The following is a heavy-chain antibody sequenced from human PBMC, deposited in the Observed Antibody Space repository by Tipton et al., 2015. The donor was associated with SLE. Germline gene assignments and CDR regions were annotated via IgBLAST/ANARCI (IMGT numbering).Heavy chain of an antibody. CDR3: ARGGRTNDPGYWYFDL. V-gene: IGHV1-8*01. J-gene: IGHJ2*01. Sequence: QLVQSGAEVKKPGASVKVSCKASGYTFTSYDINWVRQATGQGLEWMGWMNPSSGNTGYAQKFQGRVTMTRNTSITTAYMELSSLRSEDTAVYYCARGGRTNDPGYWYFDLWGRGTLVTVSS. CDR2: MNPSSGNT. D-gene: IGHD1-1*01. CDR1: GYTFTSYD.